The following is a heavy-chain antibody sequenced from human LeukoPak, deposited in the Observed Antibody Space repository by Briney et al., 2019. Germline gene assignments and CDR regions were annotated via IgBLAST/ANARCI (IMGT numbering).Heavy chain of an antibody. V-gene: IGHV1-69*04. CDR3: ASTNYYYGSGSYLYYYYYGMDV. CDR1: GGTFSSYA. CDR2: IIPIFGIA. D-gene: IGHD3-10*01. J-gene: IGHJ6*02. Sequence: SVKVSCKASGGTFSSYAISWVRHAPGQGLEWMGRIIPIFGIANYAQKFQGRVTITADKSTSTAYMELSSLRSEDTAVYYCASTNYYYGSGSYLYYYYYGMDVWGQGTTVTVSS.